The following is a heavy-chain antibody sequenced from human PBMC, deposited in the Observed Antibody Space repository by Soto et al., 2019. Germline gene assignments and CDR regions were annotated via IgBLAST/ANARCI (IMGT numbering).Heavy chain of an antibody. CDR1: ADSSTISNSY. CDR2: SSYNGGT. V-gene: IGHV4-39*07. Sequence: QLQLQESGPGLVKPSETLSLTCTVSADSSTISNSYWGWLRQPPGKGLQWIGSSSYNGGTFYNPSLKGRVAISVDTSKKQFSLSLTSVTAADTGRYYCARAFKGIIENTGWPKPYYYGLDVWAQGTAVIVSS. CDR3: ARAFKGIIENTGWPKPYYYGLDV. D-gene: IGHD6-19*01. J-gene: IGHJ6*02.